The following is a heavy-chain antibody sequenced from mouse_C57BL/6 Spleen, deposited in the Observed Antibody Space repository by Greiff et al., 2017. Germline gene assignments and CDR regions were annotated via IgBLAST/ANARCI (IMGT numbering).Heavy chain of an antibody. CDR2: INPNYGTT. Sequence: VQLKESGPELVKPGASVKISCKASGYSFTDYNMNWVKQSNGKSLEWIGVINPNYGTTSYNQKFKGKATLTVDQSSSTAYMQLNSLTSEDSAVYYCARGIETVVAPYFDYWGQGTTLTVSS. CDR1: GYSFTDYN. J-gene: IGHJ2*01. D-gene: IGHD1-1*01. V-gene: IGHV1-39*01. CDR3: ARGIETVVAPYFDY.